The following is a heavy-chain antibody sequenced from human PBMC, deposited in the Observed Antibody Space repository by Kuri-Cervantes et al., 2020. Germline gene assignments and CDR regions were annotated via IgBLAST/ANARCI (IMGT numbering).Heavy chain of an antibody. Sequence: GESLKISCAASGFTFSSYSMNWVRQAPGKGLEWVAFIRYDGSNKYYADSVKGRFTISRDNAKNSLYLQMNSLRAEDTAVYYCARDIDNWNDEGDAFDIWGQGTMVTVSS. CDR1: GFTFSSYS. V-gene: IGHV3-30*02. CDR2: IRYDGSNK. J-gene: IGHJ3*02. CDR3: ARDIDNWNDEGDAFDI. D-gene: IGHD1-1*01.